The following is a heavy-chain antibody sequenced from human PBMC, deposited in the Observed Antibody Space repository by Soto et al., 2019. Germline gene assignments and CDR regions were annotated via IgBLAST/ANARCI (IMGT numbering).Heavy chain of an antibody. CDR2: INPSGGST. D-gene: IGHD2-2*01. J-gene: IGHJ6*02. CDR1: GYTFTSYY. CDR3: ARGLGPAAPYYYYGMDV. Sequence: ASVKVSCKASGYTFTSYYMHWVRQAPGQGLEWMGIINPSGGSTSYAQKFQGRVTMTRDTSTSTVYTELSSLRSEDTAVYYCARGLGPAAPYYYYGMDVWGQGTTVTVSS. V-gene: IGHV1-46*01.